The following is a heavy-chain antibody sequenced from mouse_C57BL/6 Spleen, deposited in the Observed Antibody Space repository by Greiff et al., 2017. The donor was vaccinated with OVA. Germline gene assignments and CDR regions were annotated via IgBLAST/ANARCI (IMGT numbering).Heavy chain of an antibody. V-gene: IGHV6-3*01. CDR1: GFTFSNYW. Sequence: EVQLVESGGGLVQPGGSMKLSCVASGFTFSNYWMNWVRQSPEKGLEWVAQIRLKSDNNATHYAESVKGRFTISRDDSKSSVYLQMNNLRAEDTGIYYSTMVTTGSWYFDVWGTGTTVTVSS. J-gene: IGHJ1*03. CDR2: IRLKSDNNAT. CDR3: TMVTTGSWYFDV. D-gene: IGHD2-2*01.